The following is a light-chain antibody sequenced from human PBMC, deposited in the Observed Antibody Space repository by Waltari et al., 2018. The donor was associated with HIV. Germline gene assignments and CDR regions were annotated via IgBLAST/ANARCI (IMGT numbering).Light chain of an antibody. J-gene: IGKJ2*01. CDR3: LQLSNFPFT. Sequence: DIRLTQSPSLLSASVGDRVSFTCRSSQDISTNLAWFQQKPGKVPNLLIYSASTLHVGVPSRFSGSGSGTEFTLTIDVLQPEDFATYYCLQLSNFPFTFDPGTKLAIK. V-gene: IGKV1-9*01. CDR2: SAS. CDR1: QDISTN.